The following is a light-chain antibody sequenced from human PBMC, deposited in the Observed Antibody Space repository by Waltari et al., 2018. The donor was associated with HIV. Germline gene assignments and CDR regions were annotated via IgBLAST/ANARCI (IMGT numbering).Light chain of an antibody. CDR3: ASYRGLNNLGV. J-gene: IGLJ1*01. Sequence: HSDLTQPPSASGSPGQSVTISSTGSDSDIGTYKLVSWYQHHPGKAPKLIIYEVNKRPSGVPDRFSGSKSGDTASLTVSGLQAEDEADYYCASYRGLNNLGVFGTGTKVTVL. CDR1: DSDIGTYKL. CDR2: EVN. V-gene: IGLV2-8*01.